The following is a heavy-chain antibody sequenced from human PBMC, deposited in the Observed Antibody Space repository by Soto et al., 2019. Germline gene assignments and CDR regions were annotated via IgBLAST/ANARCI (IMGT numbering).Heavy chain of an antibody. CDR1: GFTFSSYG. V-gene: IGHV3-33*01. CDR2: IWYDGSNK. CDR3: ARGGGLVGATTYYDY. D-gene: IGHD1-26*01. Sequence: QVQLVESGGGVVQPGRSLRLSCAAPGFTFSSYGMHWVRQAPGKGLEWVAVIWYDGSNKYYADSVKGRFTISRDNSKNTLYLQMNSLRAEDTAVYYCARGGGLVGATTYYDYWGQGTLVTVSS. J-gene: IGHJ4*02.